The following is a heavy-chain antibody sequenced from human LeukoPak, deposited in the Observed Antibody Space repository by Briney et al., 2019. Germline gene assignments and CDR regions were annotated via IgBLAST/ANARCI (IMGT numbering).Heavy chain of an antibody. CDR3: ARYYSGWYYFDY. D-gene: IGHD6-19*01. J-gene: IGHJ4*02. Sequence: ASVKVSCKASGGTFSSYNFIWVRQAPGQGLEWMGGIIPMQGTPNYAQKFQGRVTITADESTSTAYMELSSLRSEDTAVYYCARYYSGWYYFDYWGQGTLVTVSS. CDR2: IIPMQGTP. V-gene: IGHV1-69*13. CDR1: GGTFSSYN.